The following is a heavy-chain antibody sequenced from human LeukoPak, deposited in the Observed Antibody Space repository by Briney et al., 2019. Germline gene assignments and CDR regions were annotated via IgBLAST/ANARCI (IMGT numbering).Heavy chain of an antibody. CDR2: IYYSGST. CDR1: GGSISSYY. D-gene: IGHD3-10*01. CDR3: ASQYYYGSGSYSY. J-gene: IGHJ4*02. Sequence: PSETLSLTCTVSGGSISSYYWSWTRQPPGKGLEWIGYIYYSGSTNYNPSLKSRVTISVDTSKNQFSLKLSSVTAADTAVYYCASQYYYGSGSYSYWGQGTLVTVSS. V-gene: IGHV4-59*08.